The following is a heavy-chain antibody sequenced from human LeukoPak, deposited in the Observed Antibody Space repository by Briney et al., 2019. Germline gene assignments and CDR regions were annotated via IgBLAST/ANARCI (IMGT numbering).Heavy chain of an antibody. CDR3: ARCPGQYQLLYRRYYYGMDV. CDR2: MNPNSGNT. Sequence: ASVKVSCKASGYTFTSYDINWVRQATGQGLEWMGWMNPNSGNTGYAQKFQGRVTMTRNTSISTAYMELISLRSEDTAVYYCARCPGQYQLLYRRYYYGMDVWGQGTTVTVSS. D-gene: IGHD2-2*02. CDR1: GYTFTSYD. V-gene: IGHV1-8*01. J-gene: IGHJ6*02.